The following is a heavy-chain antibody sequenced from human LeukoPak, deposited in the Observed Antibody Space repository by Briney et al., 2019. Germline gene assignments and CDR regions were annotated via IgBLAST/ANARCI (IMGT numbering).Heavy chain of an antibody. CDR1: GYSISSGYY. Sequence: RPSETLSLTCAVSGYSISSGYYWGWIRQPPGKGLEWIGSIYHSGSTYYNPSLKSRVTISVDTSKNQFSLKLSSVTAADTAVYYCARHYGSGESLFDYWGQGTLVTVSS. D-gene: IGHD6-19*01. CDR3: ARHYGSGESLFDY. V-gene: IGHV4-38-2*01. CDR2: IYHSGST. J-gene: IGHJ4*02.